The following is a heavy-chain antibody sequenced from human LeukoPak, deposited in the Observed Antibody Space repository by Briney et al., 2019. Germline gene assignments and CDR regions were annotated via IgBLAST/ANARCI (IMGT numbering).Heavy chain of an antibody. Sequence: KPSETLSLTCAVYGGSFSAYYWTWIRQPPGKGLEWIGEINHSGSTDYNPSLKSRVTISVDTSKNQFSLKLSSVTAADTAVYYCARRVGRYFGERAYYYNYMDVWGKGTTVTISS. D-gene: IGHD3-10*01. CDR1: GGSFSAYY. V-gene: IGHV4-34*01. CDR2: INHSGST. J-gene: IGHJ6*03. CDR3: ARRVGRYFGERAYYYNYMDV.